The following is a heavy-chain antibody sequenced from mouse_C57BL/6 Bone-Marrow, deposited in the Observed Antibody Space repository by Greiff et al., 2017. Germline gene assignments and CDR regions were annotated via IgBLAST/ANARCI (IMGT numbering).Heavy chain of an antibody. CDR1: GYAFTNYL. J-gene: IGHJ1*03. CDR2: INPGSGGT. D-gene: IGHD1-1*01. Sequence: YLVRPGTSVKVSCKASGYAFTNYLIEWVKQRPGQGLEWIGVINPGSGGTNYNEKFKGKATLTAAKSSSTAYMQLTSLTSEDSAVYFCARGGYYYGSSPWYFDVWGTGTTVTVSS. CDR3: ARGGYYYGSSPWYFDV. V-gene: IGHV1-54*01.